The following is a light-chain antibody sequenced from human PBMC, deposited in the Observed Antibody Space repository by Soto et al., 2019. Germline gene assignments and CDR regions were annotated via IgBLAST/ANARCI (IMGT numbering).Light chain of an antibody. J-gene: IGKJ4*01. CDR1: ESVNNN. CDR3: QQYNKWPLS. Sequence: EIVMTQSPATLSVSPGERATLSCRASESVNNNLAWYQQKPGQPPRLLIYLASIRATGIPARFSGSGSGTEFTLTISSLQSEDFAVYYCQQYNKWPLSFGGGTKAE. V-gene: IGKV3D-15*01. CDR2: LAS.